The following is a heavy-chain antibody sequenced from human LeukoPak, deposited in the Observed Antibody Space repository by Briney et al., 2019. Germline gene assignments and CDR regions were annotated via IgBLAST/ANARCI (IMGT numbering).Heavy chain of an antibody. CDR2: INWNGGST. CDR1: GFTFDDYG. V-gene: IGHV3-20*04. J-gene: IGHJ4*02. CDR3: VKGSWYNVLTGFKRQQGFDY. D-gene: IGHD3-9*01. Sequence: PGGSLRLSCAASGFTFDDYGMSWVRQAPGKGLEWVSGINWNGGSTGYADSVKGRFTISRDNSKNTLYMQMNSLRAEDTAVYYCVKGSWYNVLTGFKRQQGFDYWGQGTLVTVSS.